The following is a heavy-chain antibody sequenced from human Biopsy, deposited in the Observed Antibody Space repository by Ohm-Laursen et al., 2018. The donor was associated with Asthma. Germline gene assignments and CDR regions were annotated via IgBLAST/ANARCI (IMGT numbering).Heavy chain of an antibody. CDR2: VNTGNGDT. Sequence: ASVKVSCKASGYNFVSFAIHWVRQAPGQRLEWMGWVNTGNGDTKYSRKFQGRVTITRDTSASTAYMELRSLRSEDTATYYCARTYYDFLTGQVKDVFGVWGQGTMVTVSS. D-gene: IGHD3-9*01. J-gene: IGHJ3*01. CDR3: ARTYYDFLTGQVKDVFGV. CDR1: GYNFVSFA. V-gene: IGHV1-3*04.